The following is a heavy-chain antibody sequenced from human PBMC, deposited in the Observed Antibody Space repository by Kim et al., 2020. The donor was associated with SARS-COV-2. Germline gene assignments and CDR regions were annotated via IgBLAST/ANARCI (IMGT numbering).Heavy chain of an antibody. V-gene: IGHV3-74*01. CDR2: ISGDGSGT. D-gene: IGHD6-13*01. CDR3: VRSAAAFDY. CDR1: GFSLSGYW. J-gene: IGHJ4*02. Sequence: GGSLRLSCAASGFSLSGYWMHWVRQAPGKGLVWVSRISGDGSGTVYADSVKGRFNISRDNAKNMLYLQMNSLRADGAAVYFCVRSAAAFDYWGQGTLVSVSS.